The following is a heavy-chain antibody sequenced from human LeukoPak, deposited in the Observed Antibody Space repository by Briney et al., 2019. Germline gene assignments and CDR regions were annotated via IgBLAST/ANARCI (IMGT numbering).Heavy chain of an antibody. J-gene: IGHJ4*02. CDR3: ARVEGYSYGYYFDY. CDR1: GGSFSGYY. Sequence: KPSETLSLTCAVYGGSFSGYYWSWIRQPPGKGLEWIGEINHSGSTNYNPSLKSRVTISVGTSKNQFSLKLSSVTAADTAVYYCARVEGYSYGYYFDYWGQGTLVTVSS. V-gene: IGHV4-34*01. D-gene: IGHD5-18*01. CDR2: INHSGST.